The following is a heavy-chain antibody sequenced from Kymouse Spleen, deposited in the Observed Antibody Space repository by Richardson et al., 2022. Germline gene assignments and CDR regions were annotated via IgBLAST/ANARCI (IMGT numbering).Heavy chain of an antibody. CDR3: AGLGYCSSTSCSSWFDP. CDR2: IYHSGST. D-gene: IGHD2-2*02. Sequence: QLQESGPGLVKPSGTLSLTCAVSGGSISSSNWWSWVRQPPGKGLEWIGEIYHSGSTNYNPSLKSRVTISVDKSKNQFSLKLSSVTAADTAVYYCAGLGYCSSTSCSSWFDPWGQGTLVTVSS. CDR1: GGSISSSNW. J-gene: IGHJ5*02. V-gene: IGHV4-4*02.